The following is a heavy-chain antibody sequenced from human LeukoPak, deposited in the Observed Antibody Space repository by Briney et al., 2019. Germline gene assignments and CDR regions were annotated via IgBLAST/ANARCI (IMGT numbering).Heavy chain of an antibody. CDR1: GGSISSGSYY. CDR2: IYTSGST. CDR3: ARLKPYNWFDP. J-gene: IGHJ5*02. V-gene: IGHV4-61*02. Sequence: SETLSLTCTVSGGSISSGSYYWSWIRQPAGKGLEWIGRIYTSGSTNYNPSLKSRVTISVDTSKNQFSLKLSSVTAADTAVYYCARLKPYNWFDPWGQGTLVTVSS.